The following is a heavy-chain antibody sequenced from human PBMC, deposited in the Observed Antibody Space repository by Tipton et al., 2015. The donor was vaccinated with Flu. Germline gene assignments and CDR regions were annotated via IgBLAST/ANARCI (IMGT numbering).Heavy chain of an antibody. D-gene: IGHD1-1*01. CDR1: AYTFADYY. CDR2: IDPNRGDT. Sequence: QVQLVQSGAEIKKPGASVKVSCKAAAYTFADYYIHWVRQAPGQGLEWMGWIDPNRGDTNYAQIFQGRVSMTRDTSFNTVYMELNRLTFDDTAVYYCARDHQFELTVDYWGQGTLVTVSS. CDR3: ARDHQFELTVDY. V-gene: IGHV1-2*02. J-gene: IGHJ4*02.